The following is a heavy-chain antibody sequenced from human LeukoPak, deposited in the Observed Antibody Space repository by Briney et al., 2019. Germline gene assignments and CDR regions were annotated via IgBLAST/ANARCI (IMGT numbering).Heavy chain of an antibody. CDR3: ARDSLGYCSGGSCYSDYFYGMDV. CDR2: IYYTGST. D-gene: IGHD2-15*01. CDR1: GGSISSFY. J-gene: IGHJ6*02. V-gene: IGHV4-59*01. Sequence: SETLSLTCSVSGGSISSFYWNWIRQPPGKGLEWIGYIYYTGSTKSNPSLKSRVTISVSTSKNQFSLKLSSVTATDTAVYYCARDSLGYCSGGSCYSDYFYGMDVWGQGTRVTFSS.